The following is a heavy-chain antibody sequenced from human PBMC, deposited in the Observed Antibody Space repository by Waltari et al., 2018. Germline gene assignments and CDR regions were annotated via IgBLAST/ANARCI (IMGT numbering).Heavy chain of an antibody. Sequence: QVQLLESGPGLVKPSQTLSLTCTVSGGSISSADSYWSWLRQPPGKGLEWIGYIHYSGSTYYSPSLESRVSMSVDTSQNRFSLKVTSVSAADTALYYCARPHSDFGGGFAFDVWGLGTMVTVSS. V-gene: IGHV4-30-4*08. J-gene: IGHJ3*01. D-gene: IGHD3-3*01. CDR2: IHYSGST. CDR1: GGSISSADSY. CDR3: ARPHSDFGGGFAFDV.